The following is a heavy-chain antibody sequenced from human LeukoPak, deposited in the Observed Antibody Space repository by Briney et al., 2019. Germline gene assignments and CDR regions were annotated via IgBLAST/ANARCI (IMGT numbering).Heavy chain of an antibody. V-gene: IGHV5-51*01. CDR3: PILDAGYCSGGSCSDP. CDR2: IYPGDSDT. D-gene: IGHD2-15*01. J-gene: IGHJ5*02. CDR1: GYSFTSYW. Sequence: GESLKISCKGSGYSFTSYWIGWVRQMPGKGLEWMGIIYPGDSDTRYSPSFQGQVTISADKSISTAYLQWSSLKASDTAMYYCPILDAGYCSGGSCSDPWGQGTLVTVSS.